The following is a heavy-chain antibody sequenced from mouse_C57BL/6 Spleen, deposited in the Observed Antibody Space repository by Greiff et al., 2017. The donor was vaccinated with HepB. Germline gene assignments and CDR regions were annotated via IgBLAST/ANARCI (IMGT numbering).Heavy chain of an antibody. Sequence: DVKLVESGGGLVKPGGSLKLSCAASGFTFSSYAMSWVRQTPEKRLEWVATISDGGSYTYYPDNVKGRFTISRDNAKNNLYLQMSHLKSEDTAMYYCAREGDYGSSHWYFDVWGTGTTVTVSS. CDR1: GFTFSSYA. V-gene: IGHV5-4*01. D-gene: IGHD1-1*01. CDR2: ISDGGSYT. J-gene: IGHJ1*03. CDR3: AREGDYGSSHWYFDV.